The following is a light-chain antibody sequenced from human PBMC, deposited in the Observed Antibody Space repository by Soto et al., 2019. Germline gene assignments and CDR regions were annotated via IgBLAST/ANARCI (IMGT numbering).Light chain of an antibody. V-gene: IGKV1-12*01. J-gene: IGKJ4*01. CDR3: QQAHSFPLT. CDR1: QGINNR. CDR2: VAS. Sequence: DIQMTQSPSSVSASVGDRVTITCRASQGINNRLAWYQQKPGEAPKLLIYVASSLKSGVPSRFSGSGSGTDFTLTINSLQPEDFATYYCQQAHSFPLTFGGGTKVEIK.